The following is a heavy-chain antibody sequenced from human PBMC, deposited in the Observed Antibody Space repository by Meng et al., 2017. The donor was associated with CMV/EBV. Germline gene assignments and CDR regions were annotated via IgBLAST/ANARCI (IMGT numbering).Heavy chain of an antibody. CDR1: GFTFSSFA. V-gene: IGHV3-23*01. D-gene: IGHD5-18*01. CDR2: ISGSGGST. Sequence: GESLKISCAASGFTFSSFAMSWVRQAPGKGLEWVSGISGSGGSTYYADSVKGRFTISRDNSKNTLYLQMNSLRAEDTAVYYCAKRGIQLWFFDYWGQGTLVTVSS. CDR3: AKRGIQLWFFDY. J-gene: IGHJ4*02.